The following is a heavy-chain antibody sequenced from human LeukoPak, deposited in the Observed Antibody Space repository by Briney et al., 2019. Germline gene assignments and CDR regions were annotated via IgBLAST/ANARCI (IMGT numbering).Heavy chain of an antibody. CDR2: IYYSGST. Sequence: SQTLSLTCTVSGDSISSGDYYWSWIRQPPGKGLEWIGYIYYSGSTYYNPSLKSRVTISVDTSKNQFSLKLSSVTAADTAVYYCAGGTAMVSNFDYWGQGTLVTVSS. J-gene: IGHJ4*02. V-gene: IGHV4-31*03. CDR3: AGGTAMVSNFDY. CDR1: GDSISSGDYY. D-gene: IGHD5-18*01.